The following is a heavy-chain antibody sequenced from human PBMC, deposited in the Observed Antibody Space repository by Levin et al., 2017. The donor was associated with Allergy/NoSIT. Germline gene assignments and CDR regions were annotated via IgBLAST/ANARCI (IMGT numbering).Heavy chain of an antibody. J-gene: IGHJ3*01. Sequence: GESLKISCAASGFNFSDYAMHWVRQAPGKGLEWVAVIWFDGSDEYYVDSAKGRFTISRDNSRNTLYLQLSSLRVEDMAIYFCARVGAKGIGTNDPFDLWGQGTMVTVSS. V-gene: IGHV3-33*01. D-gene: IGHD1-26*01. CDR2: IWFDGSDE. CDR1: GFNFSDYA. CDR3: ARVGAKGIGTNDPFDL.